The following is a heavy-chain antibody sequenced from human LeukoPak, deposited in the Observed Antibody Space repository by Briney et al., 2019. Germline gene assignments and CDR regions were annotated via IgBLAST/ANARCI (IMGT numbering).Heavy chain of an antibody. Sequence: GGSLRLSCAASGFTFSRNGMAWVRQAPGKGLEWVSFISVSGTYIYYSDSVKGRFTISRDNAKNSLYLEMNSLRSDDTAIYYCARDRDYGTFDYWGQGTLVTVSS. CDR2: ISVSGTYI. V-gene: IGHV3-21*01. D-gene: IGHD4-17*01. CDR3: ARDRDYGTFDY. J-gene: IGHJ4*02. CDR1: GFTFSRNG.